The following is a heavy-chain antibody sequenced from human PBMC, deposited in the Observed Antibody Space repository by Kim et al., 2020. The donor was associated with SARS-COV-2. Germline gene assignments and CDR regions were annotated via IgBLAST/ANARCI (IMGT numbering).Heavy chain of an antibody. D-gene: IGHD6-13*01. Sequence: SETLSLTCTVSGGSISSYYWSWIRQPPGKGLEWIGYIYYSGSTNYNPSLKSRVTISVDTSKNQFSLKLSSVTAADTAVYYCARESTRLYSSSWYEFDYWGQGTLVTVSS. CDR1: GGSISSYY. CDR3: ARESTRLYSSSWYEFDY. V-gene: IGHV4-59*01. CDR2: IYYSGST. J-gene: IGHJ4*02.